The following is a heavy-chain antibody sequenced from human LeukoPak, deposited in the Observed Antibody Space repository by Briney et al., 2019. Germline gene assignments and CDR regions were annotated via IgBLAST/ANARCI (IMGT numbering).Heavy chain of an antibody. CDR3: ARVPDPEYGLGWFDP. J-gene: IGHJ5*02. V-gene: IGHV1-46*01. CDR1: GYTFTSYG. CDR2: INPSGGST. D-gene: IGHD2/OR15-2a*01. Sequence: GASVKVSCKASGYTFTSYGISWVRQAPGQGLEWMGIINPSGGSTSYAQKFQGRVTMTRDTSTSTVYMELSSLRSEDTAVYYCARVPDPEYGLGWFDPWGQGTLVTVSS.